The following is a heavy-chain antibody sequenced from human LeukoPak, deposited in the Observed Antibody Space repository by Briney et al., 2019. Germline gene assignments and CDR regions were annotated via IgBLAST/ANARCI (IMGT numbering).Heavy chain of an antibody. J-gene: IGHJ3*02. V-gene: IGHV3-30-3*01. CDR1: GFTFSSYA. CDR3: ARGASEGNYDAFDI. Sequence: GGSLRLSCAASGFTFSSYAMHWVRQAPGKGLEWVAVISYDGSNKYYADSVKGRFTISRDNSKNTLYLQMNSLRAEDTAVYYCARGASEGNYDAFDIWGQGTMVTVSS. D-gene: IGHD1-7*01. CDR2: ISYDGSNK.